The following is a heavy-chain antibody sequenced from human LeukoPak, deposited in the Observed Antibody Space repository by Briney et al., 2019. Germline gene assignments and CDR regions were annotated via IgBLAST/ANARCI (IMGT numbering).Heavy chain of an antibody. V-gene: IGHV3-30*02. CDR1: GFTFSSYG. J-gene: IGHJ4*02. CDR3: AKDVARTKFSSSWYSGLAGY. D-gene: IGHD6-13*01. Sequence: TGGSLRLSCAASGFTFSSYGMHWVRQAPGKGLEWVAFIRYDGSNKYYADSVEGRFTISRDNSKNTLYLQMNSLRAEDTAVYYCAKDVARTKFSSSWYSGLAGYWGQGTLVTVSS. CDR2: IRYDGSNK.